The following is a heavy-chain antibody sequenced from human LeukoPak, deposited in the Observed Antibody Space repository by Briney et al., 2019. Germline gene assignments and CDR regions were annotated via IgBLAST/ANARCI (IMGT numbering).Heavy chain of an antibody. Sequence: SVKVSCKASGYTFTGYYMHCVRQAPGQGLEWMGWINPNSGGTNYAQKFQGRVTMTRDTSISTAYMELSRLRSDDTAVYYCARDLKGYSSGWYHYYFDYWGQGTLVTVSS. CDR2: INPNSGGT. J-gene: IGHJ4*02. V-gene: IGHV1-2*02. CDR1: GYTFTGYY. CDR3: ARDLKGYSSGWYHYYFDY. D-gene: IGHD6-19*01.